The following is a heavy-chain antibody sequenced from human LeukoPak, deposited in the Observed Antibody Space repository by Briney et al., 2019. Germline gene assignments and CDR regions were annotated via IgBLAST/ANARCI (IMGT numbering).Heavy chain of an antibody. CDR2: IYYNGST. Sequence: SETLSLTCTVSGGSISSYYWSWIRQPPGKGLEWIGYIYYNGSTNYNPSLKSRVTISVDTSKNQFSLNLSSVTAADTAVYYCARDRRGYGDYAAFWFDPWGQGSLVSVSS. CDR1: GGSISSYY. CDR3: ARDRRGYGDYAAFWFDP. D-gene: IGHD4-17*01. J-gene: IGHJ5*02. V-gene: IGHV4-59*01.